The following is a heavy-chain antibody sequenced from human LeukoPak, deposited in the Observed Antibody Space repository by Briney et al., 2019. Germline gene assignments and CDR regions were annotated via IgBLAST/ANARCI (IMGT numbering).Heavy chain of an antibody. CDR3: ARDYYYDSSGYYMYYFDY. V-gene: IGHV1-69*01. CDR2: IIPIFGTA. J-gene: IGHJ4*02. Sequence: SVKVSCKASGGTFSSYAISWVRQAPGQGLEWMGGIIPIFGTASYAQKFQGRVTITADESTSTAYMELSSLRSEDTAVYYCARDYYYDSSGYYMYYFDYWGQGTLVTVSS. CDR1: GGTFSSYA. D-gene: IGHD3-22*01.